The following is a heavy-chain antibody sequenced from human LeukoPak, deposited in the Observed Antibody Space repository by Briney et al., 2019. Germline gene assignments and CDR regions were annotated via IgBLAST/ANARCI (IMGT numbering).Heavy chain of an antibody. J-gene: IGHJ2*01. Sequence: GGSLRLSCAASGFTFGAYSLSWVRQAPGKGLQWISQISASSNYKYYADSVKGRFTIPRDNSQSTLFLQMNSLRAEDTAIYYCARGQRSCNSATCHLWYFDLWGRGTLVSVSS. D-gene: IGHD2-2*01. V-gene: IGHV3-23*01. CDR1: GFTFGAYS. CDR2: ISASSNYK. CDR3: ARGQRSCNSATCHLWYFDL.